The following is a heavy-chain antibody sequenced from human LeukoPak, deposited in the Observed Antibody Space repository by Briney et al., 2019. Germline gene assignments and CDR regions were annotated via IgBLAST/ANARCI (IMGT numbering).Heavy chain of an antibody. CDR3: ARHGYSYGLAGGNWFDP. CDR2: IYYSGST. D-gene: IGHD5-18*01. Sequence: SETLSLTCTVSGGSISSSSYYCGWIRQPPGKGLEWIGSIYYSGSTYYNPSLKSRVTISVDTSKNQFSLKLSSVTAADTAVYYCARHGYSYGLAGGNWFDPWGQGTLVTVSS. V-gene: IGHV4-39*01. J-gene: IGHJ5*02. CDR1: GGSISSSSYY.